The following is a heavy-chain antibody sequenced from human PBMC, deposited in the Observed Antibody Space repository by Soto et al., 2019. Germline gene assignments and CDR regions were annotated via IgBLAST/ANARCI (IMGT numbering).Heavy chain of an antibody. CDR3: AKDQGKRFLEWSDPKHYGMDV. CDR2: ILYDGSNK. J-gene: IGHJ6*02. Sequence: PGGSLRLSCAASGFTFSNYGMHWARQAPGKGLEWVAAILYDGSNKYYADSVKGRFTISRDNSKNTLYLQMNSLRAEDTAVYYCAKDQGKRFLEWSDPKHYGMDVWGQGTTVTVSS. D-gene: IGHD3-3*01. CDR1: GFTFSNYG. V-gene: IGHV3-33*06.